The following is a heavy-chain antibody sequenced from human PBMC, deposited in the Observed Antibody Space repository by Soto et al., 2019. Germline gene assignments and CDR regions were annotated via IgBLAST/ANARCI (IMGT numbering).Heavy chain of an antibody. V-gene: IGHV1-18*01. Sequence: QVQLVQSGAEVKKPGASVKVSCKASGYTFTSYGISWVRQAPGQGLEWMGWISAYNGNTNYAQKLQGRVTMTTDTSTSTAYMELRSLRSDDTAVYYCARDGEYSSSWYNWNDVGNWFDPWGQGTLVTVSS. CDR3: ARDGEYSSSWYNWNDVGNWFDP. CDR2: ISAYNGNT. J-gene: IGHJ5*02. D-gene: IGHD6-13*01. CDR1: GYTFTSYG.